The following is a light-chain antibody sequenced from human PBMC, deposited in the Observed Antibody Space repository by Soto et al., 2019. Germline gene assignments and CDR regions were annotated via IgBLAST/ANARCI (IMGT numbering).Light chain of an antibody. Sequence: EIVLTQSPATLSLSPGERATLSCRASQSVSSYLAWYQQKPGQAPRLLIYDVSNRATGIPARFSGSGSGTDFILTISRLEPEDFAVYYCQQRSNWPSITFGQGTRLEI. CDR1: QSVSSY. J-gene: IGKJ5*01. CDR3: QQRSNWPSIT. V-gene: IGKV3-11*01. CDR2: DVS.